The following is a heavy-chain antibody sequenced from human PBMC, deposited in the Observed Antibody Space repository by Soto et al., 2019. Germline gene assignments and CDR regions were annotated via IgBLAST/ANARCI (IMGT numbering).Heavy chain of an antibody. J-gene: IGHJ4*02. D-gene: IGHD1-26*01. CDR1: GFTVSSYA. CDR2: TSGGVGST. Sequence: GGSLRLSCAASGFTVSSYALSWVRQAPGKGLEWVSSTSGGVGSTYYVDSVKGRFTISRDNSKNTLYLQMNSLRAEDTGVYFCARSGDYSWLPYWGQGTLVTVSS. V-gene: IGHV3-23*01. CDR3: ARSGDYSWLPY.